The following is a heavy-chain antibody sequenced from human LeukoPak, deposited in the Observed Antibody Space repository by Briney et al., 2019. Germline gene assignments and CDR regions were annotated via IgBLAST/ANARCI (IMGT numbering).Heavy chain of an antibody. CDR1: GFTFGDYA. D-gene: IGHD1-1*01. Sequence: GGSLRLSCTASGFTFGDYAMNWVRQAPGKGLEWVSSISFSSSYIYYADSVKGRFTISRDNSKNSLYLQMNSLRAEDMAVYYCVKRWTGTTIGQQDYWGQGTLVTVSS. CDR2: ISFSSSYI. V-gene: IGHV3-21*01. CDR3: VKRWTGTTIGQQDY. J-gene: IGHJ4*02.